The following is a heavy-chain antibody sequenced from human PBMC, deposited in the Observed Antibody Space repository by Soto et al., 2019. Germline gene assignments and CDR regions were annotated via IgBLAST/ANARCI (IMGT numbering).Heavy chain of an antibody. CDR2: DNTRDYRT. D-gene: IGHD2-15*01. J-gene: IGHJ4*02. CDR1: GFPLSNYA. V-gene: IGHV3-23*05. CDR3: ASWREGYYYFFY. Sequence: GGSLRLSCAVSGFPLSNYAMTWVRHSPRKGLEWVASDNTRDYRTFYADSVEGRFTISRDNRKNMLYLQLTSLTVDDTGVYYCASWREGYYYFFYLGQGALFTVSS.